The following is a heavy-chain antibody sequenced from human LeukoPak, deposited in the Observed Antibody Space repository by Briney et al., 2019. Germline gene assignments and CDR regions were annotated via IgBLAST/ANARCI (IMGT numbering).Heavy chain of an antibody. CDR3: ARVDYGDYREYFDY. CDR1: GFTVSSNY. J-gene: IGHJ4*02. CDR2: IYSGGST. Sequence: GGSLRLSCAAPGFTVSSNYMSWVRQAPGKGLEWVSVIYSGGSTYYADSVKGRFTISRDNSKNTLYLQMNSLRAEDTAVYYCARVDYGDYREYFDYWGQGTLVTVSS. V-gene: IGHV3-66*01. D-gene: IGHD4-17*01.